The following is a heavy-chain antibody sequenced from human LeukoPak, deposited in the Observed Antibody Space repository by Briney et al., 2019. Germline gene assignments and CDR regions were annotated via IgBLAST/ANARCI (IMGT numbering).Heavy chain of an antibody. D-gene: IGHD3-10*02. Sequence: GASVKVSCKASGYTFTGYYMHWVRQGPGQRLEWMGWINPNSGGTNYAQKFQGRVTMTRDTSISTAYMELSRLRSDDTAVYYCARGRKPFSGTAIYSGNWFDPWGQGTLVTVSS. V-gene: IGHV1-2*02. CDR3: ARGRKPFSGTAIYSGNWFDP. CDR2: INPNSGGT. CDR1: GYTFTGYY. J-gene: IGHJ5*02.